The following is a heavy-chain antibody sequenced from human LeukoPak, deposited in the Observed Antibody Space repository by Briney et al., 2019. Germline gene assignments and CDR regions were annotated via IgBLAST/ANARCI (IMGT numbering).Heavy chain of an antibody. D-gene: IGHD5-18*01. CDR3: AKSYWVQLWPGYLNFDY. Sequence: GGSLRLSCAASGFTFSSYAMSWVRQAPGKGLEGVSAISGSGGSTYYADSVKGRFTISRDNSKNTLYLQMNSLRAEDTAVYYCAKSYWVQLWPGYLNFDYWGQGTLVTVSS. V-gene: IGHV3-23*01. CDR1: GFTFSSYA. J-gene: IGHJ4*02. CDR2: ISGSGGST.